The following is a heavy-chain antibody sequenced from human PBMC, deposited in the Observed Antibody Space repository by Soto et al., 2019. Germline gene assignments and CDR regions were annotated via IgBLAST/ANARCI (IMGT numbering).Heavy chain of an antibody. CDR1: GFTFSSYG. V-gene: IGHV3-30*18. CDR3: AKDPSWFDP. Sequence: QVQLVESGGGVVQPGRSLRLSCAASGFTFSSYGMHWVRQAPGKGLEWVAVISYDGSNKYYVDSVKGRFTISRDNSKNTVYLQMNSLRVEDTAVYYCAKDPSWFDPWGQGTLVTVSS. J-gene: IGHJ5*02. CDR2: ISYDGSNK.